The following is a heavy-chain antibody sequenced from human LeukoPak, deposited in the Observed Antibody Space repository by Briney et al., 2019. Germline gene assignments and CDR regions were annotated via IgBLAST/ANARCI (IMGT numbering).Heavy chain of an antibody. CDR1: GYTFTSYA. J-gene: IGHJ4*02. CDR3: ARDLRSIVGAGGYYFDY. V-gene: IGHV7-4-1*02. D-gene: IGHD1-26*01. Sequence: ASVKVSCKASGYTFTSYAMNWVRQAPGQGLEWMGWINTNTGNPTYAQGFTGRFVFSLDTSVSTAYLQISSLKAEDTAVYYCARDLRSIVGAGGYYFDYWGQGTLVTVSS. CDR2: INTNTGNP.